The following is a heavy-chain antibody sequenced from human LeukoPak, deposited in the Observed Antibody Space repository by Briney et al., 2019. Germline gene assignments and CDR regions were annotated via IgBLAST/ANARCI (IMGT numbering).Heavy chain of an antibody. Sequence: GGSLRLSCTASGFSFSSYSMNWVRQAPGKGLEWVSYISGSSSTIYYADSVKGRFTISRDNARNSLYLQMNSLRAEDTAVYYCATGGTSGIVVMTGGDYWGQGTLVTVSS. V-gene: IGHV3-48*01. CDR1: GFSFSSYS. CDR3: ATGGTSGIVVMTGGDY. J-gene: IGHJ4*02. CDR2: ISGSSSTI. D-gene: IGHD2-21*01.